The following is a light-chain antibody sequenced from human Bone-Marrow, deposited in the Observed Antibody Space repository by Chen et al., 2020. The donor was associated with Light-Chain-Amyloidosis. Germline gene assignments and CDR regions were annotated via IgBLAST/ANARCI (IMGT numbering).Light chain of an antibody. V-gene: IGLV3-1*01. CDR1: KLGNKY. Sequence: SYELTQPPSVSVSPGQTASISCSGDKLGNKYAYWYQQKPGQSPVIVIYQDTKRPSVIPERFSGSNSGITATLTISGTQAMDEADYYGQAWDNSTPIFGGGTELTVL. CDR2: QDT. J-gene: IGLJ2*01. CDR3: QAWDNSTPI.